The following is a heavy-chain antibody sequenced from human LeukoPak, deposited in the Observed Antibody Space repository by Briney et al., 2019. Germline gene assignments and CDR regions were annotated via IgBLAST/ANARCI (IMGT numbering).Heavy chain of an antibody. Sequence: SETLSLTCAVYGGSFSGYYWSWIRQPPGKGLEWIGEINHSGSTNYNPSLKSRVTISVDTSKNQFSLKLSSVTAADTAVYYCARGFPEEWELPDYWGQGTLVTVSS. J-gene: IGHJ4*02. CDR1: GGSFSGYY. V-gene: IGHV4-34*01. CDR3: ARGFPEEWELPDY. CDR2: INHSGST. D-gene: IGHD1-26*01.